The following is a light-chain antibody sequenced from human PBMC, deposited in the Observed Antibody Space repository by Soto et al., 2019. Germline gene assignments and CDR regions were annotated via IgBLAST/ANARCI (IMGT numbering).Light chain of an antibody. Sequence: EIVMTQSPATLSVSPGERARLSFRASQSVSSNLAWYQQKPGQAPRLLIYGASSRPTGIPDRFSGSGSGTEFTLTISRLEPEDFAVYYCQQYGSAITFGQGTRLEIK. CDR1: QSVSSN. V-gene: IGKV3-15*01. J-gene: IGKJ5*01. CDR3: QQYGSAIT. CDR2: GAS.